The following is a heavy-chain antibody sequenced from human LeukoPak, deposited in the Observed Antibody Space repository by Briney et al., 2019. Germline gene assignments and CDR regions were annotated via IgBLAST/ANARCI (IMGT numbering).Heavy chain of an antibody. Sequence: ASVKVSCKASGYTFTGYAIHWVRQAPGQRLEWMGWINAANGTTKYLQKFQGRVTITTDTSASTAYMDLSSLRSADTAVYYCARDRGGYGWIDWGQGTLVTVSS. V-gene: IGHV1-3*01. CDR2: INAANGTT. CDR1: GYTFTGYA. D-gene: IGHD5-12*01. CDR3: ARDRGGYGWID. J-gene: IGHJ4*02.